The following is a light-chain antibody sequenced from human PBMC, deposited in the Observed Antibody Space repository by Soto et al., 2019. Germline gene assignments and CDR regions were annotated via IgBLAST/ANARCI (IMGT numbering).Light chain of an antibody. J-gene: IGKJ5*01. CDR2: DAS. CDR1: QSVSSS. Sequence: EIVVTQSPATLSVSPGERVTLSCRASQSVSSSLAWYQQRPGQAPRLLIYDASKRATGIPARFSGSGSGTNFTLTISSLEPEDFAVYYCQQRRSWQVTFGQGTRLEIK. V-gene: IGKV3-11*01. CDR3: QQRRSWQVT.